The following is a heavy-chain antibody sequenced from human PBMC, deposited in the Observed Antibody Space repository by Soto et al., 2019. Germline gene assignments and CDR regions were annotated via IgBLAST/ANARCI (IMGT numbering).Heavy chain of an antibody. CDR3: ARDSLKYCSSTSCYVVANWFDP. Sequence: GGSLRLSCAASGFTFSSYSMNWVRQAPGKGLEWVSSISSSSSYIYYADSVKGRFTISRDNAKNSLYLQMNSLRAEDTAVYYCARDSLKYCSSTSCYVVANWFDPWGQGTLVTVSS. J-gene: IGHJ5*02. D-gene: IGHD2-2*01. CDR2: ISSSSSYI. V-gene: IGHV3-21*01. CDR1: GFTFSSYS.